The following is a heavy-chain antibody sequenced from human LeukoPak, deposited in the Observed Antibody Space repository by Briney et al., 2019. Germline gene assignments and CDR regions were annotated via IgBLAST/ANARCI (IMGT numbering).Heavy chain of an antibody. D-gene: IGHD1-26*01. J-gene: IGHJ4*02. CDR3: ARGLLKVGATGTSYY. CDR1: GGSFSGYY. V-gene: IGHV4-34*01. Sequence: SETLSLTCAVYGGSFSGYYWSWIRQPPGKGLEWIGEINHSGSTNYNPSLKSRVTISVDTSKNQFSLKLSSVTAADTAVYYCARGLLKVGATGTSYYWGQGTLVTVSS. CDR2: INHSGST.